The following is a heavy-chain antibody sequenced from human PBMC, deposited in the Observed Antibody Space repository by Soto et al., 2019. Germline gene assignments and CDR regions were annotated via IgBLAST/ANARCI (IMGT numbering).Heavy chain of an antibody. CDR1: GYTFTCYG. CDR2: ISAYNGNT. J-gene: IGHJ3*02. Sequence: AAVKVSCNASGYTFTCYGTSWVRQAPRQGLEWTGWISAYNGNTNDAQKLKGRGNMTTDTSTSTAYMELRSLRSDDTAVYYCARDQAKIPYHYDSSGYFADAFDIWRQGTMVSVS. D-gene: IGHD3-22*01. CDR3: ARDQAKIPYHYDSSGYFADAFDI. V-gene: IGHV1-18*01.